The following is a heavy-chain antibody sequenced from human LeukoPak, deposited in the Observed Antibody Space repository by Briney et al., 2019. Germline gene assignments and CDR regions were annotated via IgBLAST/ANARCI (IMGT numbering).Heavy chain of an antibody. Sequence: GGSLRLSCAASGFTFSRYWMNWVRHAPGKGLVWVSRINTDGSTTSYADSVRGRFTISRDNAKNTLYVQMSSLRVEDTAVYYCTRIKWDLTYFDYWGQGTLVTASS. V-gene: IGHV3-74*01. D-gene: IGHD1-26*01. CDR2: INTDGSTT. CDR1: GFTFSRYW. CDR3: TRIKWDLTYFDY. J-gene: IGHJ4*02.